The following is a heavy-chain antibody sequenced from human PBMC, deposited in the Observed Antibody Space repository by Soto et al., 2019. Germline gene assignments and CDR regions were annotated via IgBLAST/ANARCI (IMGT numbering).Heavy chain of an antibody. V-gene: IGHV4-30-4*01. D-gene: IGHD3-16*01. J-gene: IGHJ6*02. CDR2: IFSSGTT. CDR3: ARVPSPFDYYYAMDV. Sequence: SETLSLTCTVSGDSIISGSKYWSWIRQPPGKGLEWIGYIFSSGTTYYNPSLKSRLTMSLDTSQNQFSLKLNSVTDADTAVYYCARVPSPFDYYYAMDVWGQGTTVTVSS. CDR1: GDSIISGSKY.